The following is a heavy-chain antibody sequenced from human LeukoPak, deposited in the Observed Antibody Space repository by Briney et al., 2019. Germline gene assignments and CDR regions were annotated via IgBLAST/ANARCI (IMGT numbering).Heavy chain of an antibody. D-gene: IGHD3-10*01. V-gene: IGHV1-2*02. J-gene: IGHJ3*02. CDR3: ARIGEVFAFDI. CDR1: GYTFTGYY. CDR2: INPNSGGT. Sequence: ASVKVSCKASGYTFTGYYIRWVRQAPGQGLEWMGWINPNSGGTISAQKFQGRVTMTRDTSVSTAHMELTRLRSDDTAVYYCARIGEVFAFDIWGQGTMVTVSS.